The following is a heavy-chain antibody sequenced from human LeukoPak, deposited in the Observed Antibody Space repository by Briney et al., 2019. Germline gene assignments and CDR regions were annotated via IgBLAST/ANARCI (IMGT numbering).Heavy chain of an antibody. D-gene: IGHD2-15*01. CDR3: AKGGDVRRYCSGGSCQNWFDP. V-gene: IGHV3-23*01. CDR1: GFTFSSYA. CDR2: ISGSGGST. J-gene: IGHJ5*02. Sequence: PGGPLRLSCAASGFTFSSYAMSWVRRAPGKGLEWVSAISGSGGSTYYADSVKGRFTISRDNAKNMLYLQMNSLRAEDTAVYYCAKGGDVRRYCSGGSCQNWFDPWGQGTLVTVSS.